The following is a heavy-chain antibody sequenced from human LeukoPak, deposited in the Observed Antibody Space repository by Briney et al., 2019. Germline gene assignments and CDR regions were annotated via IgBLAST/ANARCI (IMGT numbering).Heavy chain of an antibody. V-gene: IGHV3-21*01. CDR1: RFPFSSYT. D-gene: IGHD3-16*01. CDR2: ISENSNDI. J-gene: IGHJ4*02. CDR3: AGGSGTYSPDY. Sequence: GVFLRLSCAASRFPFSSYTMHWVRQAPGKGREWVSSISENSNDIYYASSLKGRFTISRDNAKKSLYLQMNSLRVEDTAVYYCAGGSGTYSPDYWGQGTLDSVFS.